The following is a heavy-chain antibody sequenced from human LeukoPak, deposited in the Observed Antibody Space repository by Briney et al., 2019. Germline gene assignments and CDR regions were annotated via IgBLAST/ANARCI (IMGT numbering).Heavy chain of an antibody. V-gene: IGHV1-69*01. CDR3: ARTPPYQLPSDDAFDI. CDR1: GGTFSSYA. Sequence: SVKVSCKASGGTFSSYAISWVRQAPGQGLEWMGGIIPIYGTANYAQKFQGRVTITADESTSTAYMELSSLRSEDTAVYYCARTPPYQLPSDDAFDIWGQGTMVTVSS. D-gene: IGHD2-2*01. CDR2: IIPIYGTA. J-gene: IGHJ3*02.